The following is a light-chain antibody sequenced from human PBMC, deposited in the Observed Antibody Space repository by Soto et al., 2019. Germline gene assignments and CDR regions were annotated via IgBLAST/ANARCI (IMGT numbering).Light chain of an antibody. V-gene: IGKV1-5*03. CDR1: QTISSW. J-gene: IGKJ1*01. CDR3: QHYNSYSEA. CDR2: KAS. Sequence: IQLTKSDFTLSGSVGERVTLTCLASQTISSWLAWYQQKPGKAPKLLIYKASTLKSGVPSRFSGSGSGTEFTLTISSLQPDDFATYYCQHYNSYSEAFGQGTKVDI.